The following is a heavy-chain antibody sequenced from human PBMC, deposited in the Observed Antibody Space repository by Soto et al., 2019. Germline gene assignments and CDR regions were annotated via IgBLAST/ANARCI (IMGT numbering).Heavy chain of an antibody. CDR3: ARAARGYCSSTSCYGINWFDP. CDR1: GGSFSGYY. Sequence: PSETLSLTCAVYGGSFSGYYWSWIRQPPGKGLEWIGEINHSGSTNYNPSLKSRVTISVDTSKNQFSLKLSSVTAADTAVYYCARAARGYCSSTSCYGINWFDPWGQGTLVTVSS. V-gene: IGHV4-34*01. D-gene: IGHD2-2*01. J-gene: IGHJ5*02. CDR2: INHSGST.